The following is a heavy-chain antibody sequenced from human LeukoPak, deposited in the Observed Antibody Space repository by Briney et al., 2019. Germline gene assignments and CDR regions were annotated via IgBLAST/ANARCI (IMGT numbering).Heavy chain of an antibody. J-gene: IGHJ5*02. CDR3: ARDPPNTAMVTGFDP. D-gene: IGHD5-18*01. CDR1: GGSISSYY. Sequence: PSETLSLTCTVSGGSISSYYWSWIRQPAGKGLEWIGRIYTSGSTNYNPSLKSRVTMSVDTSKNQFSLKLSSVTAADTAVYYCARDPPNTAMVTGFDPWGQGTLVTVSS. CDR2: IYTSGST. V-gene: IGHV4-4*07.